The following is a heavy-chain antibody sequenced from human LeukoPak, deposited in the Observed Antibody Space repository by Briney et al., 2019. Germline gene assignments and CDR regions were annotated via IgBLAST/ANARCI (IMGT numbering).Heavy chain of an antibody. J-gene: IGHJ5*02. V-gene: IGHV1-2*02. CDR2: INPNSGGT. CDR1: GYTFTGYY. CDR3: ARDATMVRGVRLGYNWFDP. D-gene: IGHD3-10*01. Sequence: ASVEVSCKASGYTFTGYYMHWVRQAPGQGLEWMGWINPNSGGTNYAQKFQGRVTMTRDTSISTAYMELSGLRSDDTAVYYCARDATMVRGVRLGYNWFDPWGQGTLVTVSS.